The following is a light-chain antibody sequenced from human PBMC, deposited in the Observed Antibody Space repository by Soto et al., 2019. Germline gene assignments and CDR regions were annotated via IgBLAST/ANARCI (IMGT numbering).Light chain of an antibody. CDR3: QQYGSSPLT. CDR2: GAS. CDR1: QSVSSNY. J-gene: IGKJ4*01. Sequence: EMVLTQSPGTLSLSPGERATLSCRASQSVSSNYLAWYQQKPGQAPRFLIYGASSRATGIPDRFGGSGSGTDFTLTISRLEPEDFAVYYCQQYGSSPLTSGGGTKV. V-gene: IGKV3-20*01.